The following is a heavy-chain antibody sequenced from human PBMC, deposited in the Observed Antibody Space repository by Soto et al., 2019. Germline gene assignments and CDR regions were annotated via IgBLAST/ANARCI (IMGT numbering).Heavy chain of an antibody. D-gene: IGHD3-10*01. Sequence: QVQVVESGGGVDQPGRSLRLSCAASGFTFSRYAIHWVRQAPGKGLEWVAVISRDGSNKYYVDSVKGRFTISRDNSKNTLYLQMNSLRDEDTAVYYCARSRTSAVADSFDFWGQGTLVTVSS. CDR3: ARSRTSAVADSFDF. CDR2: ISRDGSNK. J-gene: IGHJ4*02. CDR1: GFTFSRYA. V-gene: IGHV3-30*04.